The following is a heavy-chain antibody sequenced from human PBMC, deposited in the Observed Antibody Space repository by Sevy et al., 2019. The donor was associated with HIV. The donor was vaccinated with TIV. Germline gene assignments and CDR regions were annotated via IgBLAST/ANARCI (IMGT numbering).Heavy chain of an antibody. Sequence: ASVKVSCKASGYNFASDGFSWVRQAPGQGLEWMGWIGVYNGNAKYAQVFQDRFTMTTDTSTSTAYMELRSLRSDDTAVYYCARVPIYYYGSATYFDYWGQGTLVTVSS. J-gene: IGHJ4*02. V-gene: IGHV1-18*04. CDR1: GYNFASDG. CDR3: ARVPIYYYGSATYFDY. D-gene: IGHD3-10*01. CDR2: IGVYNGNA.